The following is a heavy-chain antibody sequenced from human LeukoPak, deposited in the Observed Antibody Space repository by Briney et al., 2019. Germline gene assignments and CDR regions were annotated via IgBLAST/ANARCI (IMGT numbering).Heavy chain of an antibody. D-gene: IGHD3-9*01. Sequence: PSETLSLTCTVSGGSISSYYWNWIRQPAGKGLEWIGRLYSSGSTNYNPSLKSRVTMSVDTSKSQFSLKRSSVTAADTAVYYCARGSRLRYFDWYRGGLFDYSGQGTLVTVSS. CDR1: GGSISSYY. V-gene: IGHV4-4*07. CDR3: ARGSRLRYFDWYRGGLFDY. J-gene: IGHJ4*02. CDR2: LYSSGST.